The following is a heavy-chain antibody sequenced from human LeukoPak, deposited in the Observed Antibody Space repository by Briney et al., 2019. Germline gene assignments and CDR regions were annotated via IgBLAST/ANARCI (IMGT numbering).Heavy chain of an antibody. CDR3: ARGRLSYDFWSGYRNWFDP. D-gene: IGHD3-3*01. CDR1: GGSFSGYY. Sequence: PSETLSLTCAVYGGSFSGYYWSWIRQPPGKGLEWIGEINHSGSTNYNPSLKSRVTISVDTSKNQFSLKLSSVTAADTAVYYCARGRLSYDFWSGYRNWFDPWGQGTLATVSS. J-gene: IGHJ5*02. V-gene: IGHV4-34*01. CDR2: INHSGST.